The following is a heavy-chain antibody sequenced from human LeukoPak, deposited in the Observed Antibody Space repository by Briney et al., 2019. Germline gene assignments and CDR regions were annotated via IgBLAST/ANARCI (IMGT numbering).Heavy chain of an antibody. CDR2: ISSSGSTI. CDR1: GFTFRSYE. D-gene: IGHD1-26*01. CDR3: ARDDAMGATIDY. V-gene: IGHV3-48*03. J-gene: IGHJ4*02. Sequence: GGSLRLSCAASGFTFRSYEMNWVRQAPGKGLEWVSYISSSGSTIYYADSVKGRFTISRENAKNSLYLQTNSLRAEDTAVYYCARDDAMGATIDYWGQGTLVTVSS.